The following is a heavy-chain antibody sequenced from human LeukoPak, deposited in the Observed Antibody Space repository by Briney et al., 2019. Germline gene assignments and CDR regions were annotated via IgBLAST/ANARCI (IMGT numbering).Heavy chain of an antibody. CDR2: IYYSGST. V-gene: IGHV4-30-4*07. CDR1: GGSISSGGYS. J-gene: IGHJ6*03. D-gene: IGHD6-19*01. Sequence: SETLSLTCAVSGGSISSGGYSWSWIRQPPGKGLEWIGYIYYSGSTYYNPSLKSRVTISVDTSKNQFSLKLRSVTAADTAVYYCARIRDTSGWYPYYYYMDVWGKGTTVTVSS. CDR3: ARIRDTSGWYPYYYYMDV.